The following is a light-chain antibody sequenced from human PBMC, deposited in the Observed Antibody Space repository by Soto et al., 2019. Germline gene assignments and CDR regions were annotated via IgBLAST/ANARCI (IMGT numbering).Light chain of an antibody. CDR1: QSVTSSY. CDR3: QQYGSSPPT. J-gene: IGKJ1*01. CDR2: GAS. V-gene: IGKV3-20*01. Sequence: EIVLTQSPATLSLSPGERATLSCRASQSVTSSYLAWYQQKPGQAPRLLIYGASSRATGIPDRFSGSGSGTDFPLTISRLEHEDFAVYYCQQYGSSPPTFGQGTKVEIK.